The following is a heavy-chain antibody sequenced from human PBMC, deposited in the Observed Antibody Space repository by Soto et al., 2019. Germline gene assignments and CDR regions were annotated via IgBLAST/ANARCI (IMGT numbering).Heavy chain of an antibody. CDR3: AKHLPMGGGSSSSGAFVI. Sequence: GGSLRLSCAASGFTFSNFVMSWVRQAPGKGLEWVSVIGGSGGGAQYADSVKGRFTISRDNSKNTLYMQMNSLRAEDTAVYYCAKHLPMGGGSSSSGAFVIWGQGTMVTVSS. V-gene: IGHV3-23*01. CDR1: GFTFSNFV. D-gene: IGHD6-6*01. CDR2: IGGSGGGA. J-gene: IGHJ3*02.